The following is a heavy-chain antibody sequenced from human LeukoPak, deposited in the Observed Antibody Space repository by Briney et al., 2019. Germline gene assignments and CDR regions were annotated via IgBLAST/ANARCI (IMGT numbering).Heavy chain of an antibody. CDR1: GFTFSSYA. J-gene: IGHJ4*02. V-gene: IGHV3-23*01. CDR2: ISGSGGST. Sequence: GGSLRPSCAASGFTFSSYAMSWVRQAPGKGLEWVSAISGSGGSTYYADSVKGRFTISRDNSKNTLYLQMNSLRAEDTAVYYCAKGKYSSSWSLDYWGQGTLVTVSS. D-gene: IGHD6-13*01. CDR3: AKGKYSSSWSLDY.